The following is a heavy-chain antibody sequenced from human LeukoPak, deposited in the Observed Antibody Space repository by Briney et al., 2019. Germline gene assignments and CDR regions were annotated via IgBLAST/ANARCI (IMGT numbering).Heavy chain of an antibody. D-gene: IGHD4-17*01. V-gene: IGHV1-69*05. J-gene: IGHJ4*02. CDR2: IIPIFGTA. CDR1: GGTFSSYA. Sequence: SVKVSCKASGGTFSSYAISWVRQAPGQGLEWMGRIIPIFGTANYAQKFQGRVTITTDESKRTAYMELSSLRSEDTAVYYCARERDYGDPRDWGQGTLVTVSS. CDR3: ARERDYGDPRD.